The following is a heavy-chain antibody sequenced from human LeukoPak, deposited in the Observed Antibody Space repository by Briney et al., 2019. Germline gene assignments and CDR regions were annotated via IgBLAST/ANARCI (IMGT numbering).Heavy chain of an antibody. J-gene: IGHJ4*02. Sequence: SETLSLTCSVSGGSITVYYWNWIQQSPGKGLEWIGSISYSGSTNYNPSLKSRVTISIDTSKNRFSLKVSSVIAADTAMYYCARGGSRSYTSSTLDYWGQGTLVTVSS. D-gene: IGHD6-6*01. V-gene: IGHV4-59*12. CDR1: GGSITVYY. CDR2: ISYSGST. CDR3: ARGGSRSYTSSTLDY.